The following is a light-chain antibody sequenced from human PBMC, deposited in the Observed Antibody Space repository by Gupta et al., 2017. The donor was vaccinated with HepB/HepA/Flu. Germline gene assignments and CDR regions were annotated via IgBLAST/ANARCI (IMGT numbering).Light chain of an antibody. V-gene: IGKV2-30*01. J-gene: IGKJ4*01. CDR3: MQCTHCL. CDR2: KVS. Sequence: DVVMTQSPLSLPVTLGQPDSISCRSSQSLVYSDGDTYLNWFQQRPGQSPRSLIYKVSNRDSDGKDRFRGSGSGSDFTLKSRRVEDEDVGVYYHMQCTHCLFGGGTKVDIK. CDR1: QSLVYSDGDTY.